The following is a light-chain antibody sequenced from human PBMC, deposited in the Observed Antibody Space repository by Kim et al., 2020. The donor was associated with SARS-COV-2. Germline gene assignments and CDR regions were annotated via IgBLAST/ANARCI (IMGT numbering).Light chain of an antibody. Sequence: ESPGQTASITCSGDKLGDKYACWYQQKPGQPPVLVIYQDTKRPSGIPERFSGSNSGNTATLTISGTQAMDEADYYCQAWDSSTAVFGGGTQLTVL. CDR3: QAWDSSTAV. J-gene: IGLJ3*02. CDR1: KLGDKY. V-gene: IGLV3-1*01. CDR2: QDT.